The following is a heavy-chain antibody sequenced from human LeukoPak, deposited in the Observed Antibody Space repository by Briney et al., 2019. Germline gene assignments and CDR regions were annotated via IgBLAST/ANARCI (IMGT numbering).Heavy chain of an antibody. CDR1: GYSISSGYY. V-gene: IGHV4-38-2*02. D-gene: IGHD3-3*02. J-gene: IGHJ4*02. CDR2: ISHSGST. Sequence: SETLSLTCTVSGYSISSGYYWGWIRQPPGKGLKWIGSISHSGSTYYNPSLKSRVTISVDTSKNQFSLKLGSLTAADTAVYYCARLRRSRLAEFDYWGQGTLVTVSS. CDR3: ARLRRSRLAEFDY.